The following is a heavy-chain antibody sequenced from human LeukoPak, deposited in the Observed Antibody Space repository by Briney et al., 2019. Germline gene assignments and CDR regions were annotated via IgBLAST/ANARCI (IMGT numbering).Heavy chain of an antibody. CDR1: GGSFSGYY. J-gene: IGHJ4*02. CDR3: ARNAVARDDY. V-gene: IGHV4-34*01. Sequence: PSETLSLTCAVYGGSFSGYYWSWIRQPPGKGLEWIGEINHSGSTNYNPSLKSRVTISVDTSKNPFSLKLSSVTAADTAVYYCARNAVARDDYWGQGTLCTVSS. CDR2: INHSGST. D-gene: IGHD6-19*01.